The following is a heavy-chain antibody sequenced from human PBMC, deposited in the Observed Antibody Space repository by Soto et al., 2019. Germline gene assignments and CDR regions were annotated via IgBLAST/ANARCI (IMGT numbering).Heavy chain of an antibody. CDR2: VNPGSGYK. CDR1: GYVFPSYD. Sequence: QVQLVQSGAEVKKPGASVRVSCKASGYVFPSYDITWVRQAPGHGLEWMGWVNPGSGYKGYAQNFQGRVTLTRNMSISTVYMELSSLRSEGTAVYYCPRADPRHYYMDVWGKGTTVTVSS. J-gene: IGHJ6*03. V-gene: IGHV1-8*01. CDR3: PRADPRHYYMDV.